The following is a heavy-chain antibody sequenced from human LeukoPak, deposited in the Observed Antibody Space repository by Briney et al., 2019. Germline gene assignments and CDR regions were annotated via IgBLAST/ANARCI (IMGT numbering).Heavy chain of an antibody. CDR1: GGTFSNYA. D-gene: IGHD5-12*01. CDR3: ARGAYMDLRAWFDP. V-gene: IGHV1-69*13. Sequence: EASVKVSCKASGGTFSNYAISWVRQAPGQGLEWMGGILPITATSNYAQKFQGRVSFTADESTSTAYMELSSLRSDDTAVYYCARGAYMDLRAWFDPWGQGTLVTVSS. CDR2: ILPITATS. J-gene: IGHJ5*02.